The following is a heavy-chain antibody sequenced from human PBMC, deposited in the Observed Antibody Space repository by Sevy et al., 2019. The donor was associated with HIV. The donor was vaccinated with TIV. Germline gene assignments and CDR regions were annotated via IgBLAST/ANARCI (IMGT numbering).Heavy chain of an antibody. J-gene: IGHJ4*02. CDR3: ARGSPELEMGY. D-gene: IGHD1-1*01. Sequence: SETLSLTCAVYGGSFSGYYWSWIRQPPGKGLEWIGEINHSGRTNYNPSIKSRVTISVDTSKNQFSLKLSSVTAADTAVYYCARGSPELEMGYWGQGTLVTVSS. V-gene: IGHV4-34*01. CDR1: GGSFSGYY. CDR2: INHSGRT.